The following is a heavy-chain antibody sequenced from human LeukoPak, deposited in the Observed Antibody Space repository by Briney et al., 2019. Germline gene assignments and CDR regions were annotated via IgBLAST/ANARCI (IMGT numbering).Heavy chain of an antibody. Sequence: PSETLSLTCAVYGGSFSGYYWSWIRQPPGKGLEWLGEINHSGSTNYNPSLKSRVTISVDTSKNQFSLKLSSVTAADTAVYYCAREAIFGVVIRRSFYFDYWGQGTLVTVSS. CDR1: GGSFSGYY. J-gene: IGHJ4*02. CDR2: INHSGST. D-gene: IGHD3-3*01. V-gene: IGHV4-34*01. CDR3: AREAIFGVVIRRSFYFDY.